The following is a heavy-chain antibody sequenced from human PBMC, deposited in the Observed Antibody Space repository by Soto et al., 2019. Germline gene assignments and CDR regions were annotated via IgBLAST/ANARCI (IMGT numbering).Heavy chain of an antibody. J-gene: IGHJ4*02. Sequence: QITLKESGPTLVKPRQTLTLTCTFSGFSLSTSGVCVGWIRQPPGKALEWLALIYWDDDKRYSPSLKSRLTITKDTSKNQVLLTMTNMDPVDTATYYCAHSNNYDSSGYHGDQFDYWGQGTQVTVSS. CDR2: IYWDDDK. D-gene: IGHD3-22*01. V-gene: IGHV2-5*02. CDR3: AHSNNYDSSGYHGDQFDY. CDR1: GFSLSTSGVC.